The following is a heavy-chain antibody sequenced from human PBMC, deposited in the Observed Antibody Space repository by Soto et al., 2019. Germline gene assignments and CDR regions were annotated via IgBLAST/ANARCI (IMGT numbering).Heavy chain of an antibody. J-gene: IGHJ4*02. V-gene: IGHV1-18*01. CDR2: ISAHNGNT. D-gene: IGHD1-1*01. Sequence: QVHLVQSGVEVKKPGASVKVSCKASGYTSTSYGITWVRQAPGQGLEWMGWISAHNGNTDYAQKLQGRVIVTRDTSTSTAYMELRSLRSDDTAVYYCARGRYGDYWGQGALVTVSS. CDR3: ARGRYGDY. CDR1: GYTSTSYG.